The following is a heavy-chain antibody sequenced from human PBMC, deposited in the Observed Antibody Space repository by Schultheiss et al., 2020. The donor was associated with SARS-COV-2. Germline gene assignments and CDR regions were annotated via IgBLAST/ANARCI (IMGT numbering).Heavy chain of an antibody. Sequence: GGSLRLSCAASGFTFSSYGMHWVRQAPGKGLEWVAVIWYDGSNKYYTDSVKGRFTISRDNSKNTLYLQMNTLRAEDTAVYYCARVEGVGATTVFDIWGQGTMVTVSS. CDR2: IWYDGSNK. CDR1: GFTFSSYG. J-gene: IGHJ3*02. V-gene: IGHV3-33*01. D-gene: IGHD1-26*01. CDR3: ARVEGVGATTVFDI.